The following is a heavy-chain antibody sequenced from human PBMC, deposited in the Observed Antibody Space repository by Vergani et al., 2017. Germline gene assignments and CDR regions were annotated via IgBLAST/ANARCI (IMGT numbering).Heavy chain of an antibody. CDR1: GGTFSSYA. Sequence: QVQLVQSGAEVKKPGSSVKVSCKASGGTFSSYAISWVRQAPGQGLEWMGGIIPIFGTANYAQQFQGRVTLTADESTSTAYMELSSLRSGDTAVDYCARGGGDLLVPGYYYGMDVWGQGTTVTVSS. V-gene: IGHV1-69*01. CDR3: ARGGGDLLVPGYYYGMDV. CDR2: IIPIFGTA. D-gene: IGHD2-21*01. J-gene: IGHJ6*02.